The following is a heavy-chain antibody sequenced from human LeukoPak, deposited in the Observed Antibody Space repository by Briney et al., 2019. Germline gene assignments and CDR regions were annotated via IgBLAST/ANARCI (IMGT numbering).Heavy chain of an antibody. Sequence: ASVKVSCKVSGYTVTSYYMHGLGQAPGQGLEWMGIINPSGGSTSSAQKFQGRVTMTRDTSTSTVYMELSSLRSEDTAVYYCAREWVSGYYYGMDVWGQGTTVTVSS. J-gene: IGHJ6*02. CDR1: GYTVTSYY. CDR2: INPSGGST. V-gene: IGHV1-46*01. CDR3: AREWVSGYYYGMDV. D-gene: IGHD6-13*01.